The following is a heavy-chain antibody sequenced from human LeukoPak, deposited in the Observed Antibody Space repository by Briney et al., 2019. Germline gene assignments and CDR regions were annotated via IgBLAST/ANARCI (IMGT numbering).Heavy chain of an antibody. V-gene: IGHV4-59*01. CDR1: GGSISSYY. Sequence: SETLSLTCTVSGGSISSYYWSWIRQPPGKGLEWIGYIYYSGSTNYNPSLKSRVTISVDTSKNQFSLKLSSVTAADTAVYYCARAAGLLGVELDYWGQGTLVTVSS. D-gene: IGHD2-15*01. CDR3: ARAAGLLGVELDY. CDR2: IYYSGST. J-gene: IGHJ4*02.